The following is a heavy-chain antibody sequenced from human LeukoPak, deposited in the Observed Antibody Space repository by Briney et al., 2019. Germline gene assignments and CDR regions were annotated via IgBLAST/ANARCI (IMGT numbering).Heavy chain of an antibody. CDR1: GFTFSSYW. D-gene: IGHD5-18*01. J-gene: IGHJ4*02. CDR2: IKQDGSEK. CDR3: ARATAMVTTAY. V-gene: IGHV3-7*03. Sequence: GGSLRLSCAASGFTFSSYWMSWVRQAPGKGLEWVANIKQDGSEKYYVDSVKGRFTISRDSSKNTLHLQMNSLRAEDTAVYYCARATAMVTTAYWGQGTLVTVSS.